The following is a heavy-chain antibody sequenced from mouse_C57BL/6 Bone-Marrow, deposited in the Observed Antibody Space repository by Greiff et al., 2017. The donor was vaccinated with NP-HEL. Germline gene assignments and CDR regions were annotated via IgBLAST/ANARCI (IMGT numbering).Heavy chain of an antibody. V-gene: IGHV1-81*01. CDR1: GYTFTSYG. Sequence: QVQLQQSGAELARPGASVKLSCKASGYTFTSYGISWVKQRTGQGLEWIGEIYPRSGNTYYNEKFKGKATLTADKSSSTAYMELRNLTSEYSAVYFCARSPGNLYYFDYWGQGTTLTVSS. D-gene: IGHD2-1*01. J-gene: IGHJ2*01. CDR3: ARSPGNLYYFDY. CDR2: IYPRSGNT.